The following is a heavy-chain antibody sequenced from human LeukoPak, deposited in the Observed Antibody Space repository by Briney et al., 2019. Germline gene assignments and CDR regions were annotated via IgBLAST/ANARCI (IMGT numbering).Heavy chain of an antibody. V-gene: IGHV3-7*01. CDR1: GFTFSSYW. J-gene: IGHJ4*02. Sequence: TGGSLRLXCAASGFTFSSYWMSWVRQAPGKGLESVANIKQDGNEKYYVDSVKGRFTISRDNAKNSLYLQMNCLRAEDTAVYYCARDPKRRDGYNYHWGQGTLVTVSS. D-gene: IGHD5-24*01. CDR3: ARDPKRRDGYNYH. CDR2: IKQDGNEK.